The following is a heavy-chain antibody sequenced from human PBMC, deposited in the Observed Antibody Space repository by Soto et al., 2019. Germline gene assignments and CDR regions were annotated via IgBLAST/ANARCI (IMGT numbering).Heavy chain of an antibody. D-gene: IGHD3-22*01. CDR1: GGSISSGGYY. CDR3: ARYYDSSGCIDY. V-gene: IGHV4-31*03. CDR2: ICYSGST. Sequence: SETLSLTCTVSGGSISSGGYYWSWIRQHPGKGLEWIGYICYSGSTYYNPSLKSRVTISVDTSKNQFSLKLSSVTAADTAVYYCARYYDSSGCIDYWGQGTLVTVSS. J-gene: IGHJ4*02.